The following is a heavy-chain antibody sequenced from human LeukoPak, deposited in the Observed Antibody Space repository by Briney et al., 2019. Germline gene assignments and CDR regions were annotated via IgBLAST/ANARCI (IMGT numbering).Heavy chain of an antibody. CDR3: ARGIGYCSSTSCENWFDP. J-gene: IGHJ5*02. D-gene: IGHD2-2*01. V-gene: IGHV4-31*03. CDR1: GGSISSGGYY. Sequence: SQTLSLTCTVSGGSISSGGYYWSWIRQHPGKGLEWIGYIYYSGSTYYNPSLKSRVTISVDTSKNQFSLKLSSVTAADTAMYYCARGIGYCSSTSCENWFDPWGQGTLVTVSS. CDR2: IYYSGST.